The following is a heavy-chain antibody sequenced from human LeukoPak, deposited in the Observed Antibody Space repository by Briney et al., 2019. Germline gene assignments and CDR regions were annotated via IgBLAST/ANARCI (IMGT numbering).Heavy chain of an antibody. CDR1: GYTFTSYD. D-gene: IGHD4-17*01. J-gene: IGHJ4*02. V-gene: IGHV1-8*03. CDR2: RNPNSGNT. Sequence: ASVKVACKASGYTFTSYDINWVRQATGQGLEWMGWRNPNSGNTGYAQKFQGRVTITRNTSISTAYMELSRLRSEDTAVYYCARAGGPAVTTYYFDYWGQGTLVTVSS. CDR3: ARAGGPAVTTYYFDY.